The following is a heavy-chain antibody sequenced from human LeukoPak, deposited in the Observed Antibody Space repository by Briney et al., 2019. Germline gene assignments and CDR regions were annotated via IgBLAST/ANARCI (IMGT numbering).Heavy chain of an antibody. V-gene: IGHV3-7*01. CDR3: ASIRGFGLRVDY. CDR2: IKQDGSEK. D-gene: IGHD3/OR15-3a*01. Sequence: PGGSLRLSCAASGFTFSSYWMSWVRQAPGKGLEWVANIKQDGSEKYYVDSVKGRFTISRDNAKNSLYLQMNSLRAEDTAVYYCASIRGFGLRVDYWGREPWSPSPQ. J-gene: IGHJ4*02. CDR1: GFTFSSYW.